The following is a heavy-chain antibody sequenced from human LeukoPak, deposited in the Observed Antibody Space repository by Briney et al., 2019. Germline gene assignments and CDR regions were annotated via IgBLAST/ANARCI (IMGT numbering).Heavy chain of an antibody. D-gene: IGHD3-3*01. J-gene: IGHJ4*02. V-gene: IGHV3-23*01. CDR1: GFTFSSYS. CDR2: ISGSGGST. Sequence: GGSLRLSCAASGFTFSSYSMNWVRQAPGKGLEWVSAISGSGGSTYCADSVKGRFTISRDNSKNTLYLQMNSLRAEDTAVYYCAKDQGDYDFWSGPADYWGQGTLVTVSS. CDR3: AKDQGDYDFWSGPADY.